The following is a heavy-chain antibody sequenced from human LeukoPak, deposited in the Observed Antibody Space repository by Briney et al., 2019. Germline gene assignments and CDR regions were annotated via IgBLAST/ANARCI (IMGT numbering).Heavy chain of an antibody. CDR1: DFTFSSYW. CDR2: PKQDGSEI. V-gene: IGHV3-7*01. D-gene: IGHD4-17*01. J-gene: IGHJ4*02. Sequence: GGSLRLSCVASDFTFSSYWMSWVRQAPGKGLEWVGNPKQDGSEIYYLDSVKGRFTISRDNTKNSLYLQMNSLRAEDTAVYYCATIEAVRFHYWGQGTLVTVSS. CDR3: ATIEAVRFHY.